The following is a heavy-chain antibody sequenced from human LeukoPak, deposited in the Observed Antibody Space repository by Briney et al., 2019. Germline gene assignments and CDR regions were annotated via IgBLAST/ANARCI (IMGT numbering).Heavy chain of an antibody. CDR2: IKQDGSEK. CDR3: AKDTIAAAGIEYFQH. V-gene: IGHV3-7*01. D-gene: IGHD6-13*01. CDR1: GFTFSSYW. J-gene: IGHJ1*01. Sequence: GGSLRLSCAASGFTFSSYWMSWVRQAPGKGLEWVANIKQDGSEKYYVDSVKGRFTISRDNAKNSLYLQMNSLRAEDTAVYYCAKDTIAAAGIEYFQHWGQGTLVTVSS.